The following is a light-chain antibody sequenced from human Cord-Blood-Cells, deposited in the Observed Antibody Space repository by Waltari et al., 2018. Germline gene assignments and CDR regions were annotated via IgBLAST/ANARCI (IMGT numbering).Light chain of an antibody. Sequence: QSALTQHASVSGSPGQSITISCTGTSSDVGGYNYVSWYQQHPGKAPKLMIYDVSNRPSGVSNRFSCSKSGNTASLTISGLQAEDEADYYCSSYTSSSTLPFGTGTKVTVL. V-gene: IGLV2-14*01. CDR3: SSYTSSSTLP. J-gene: IGLJ1*01. CDR2: DVS. CDR1: SSDVGGYNY.